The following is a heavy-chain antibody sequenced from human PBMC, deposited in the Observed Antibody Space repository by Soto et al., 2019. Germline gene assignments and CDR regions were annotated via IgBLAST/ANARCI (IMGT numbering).Heavy chain of an antibody. CDR2: ILVGGST. J-gene: IGHJ3*02. Sequence: GSLRLSCAASGFPCSSYDMSWVRQAPGKGLEWVSTILVGGSTHYPDSVKGRFTISRDNSKNTVFLQMNSLTAGDTAVYYCAKATATGGGAFDICGQGTMVTVSS. CDR3: AKATATGGGAFDI. V-gene: IGHV3-23*01. CDR1: GFPCSSYD. D-gene: IGHD2-8*02.